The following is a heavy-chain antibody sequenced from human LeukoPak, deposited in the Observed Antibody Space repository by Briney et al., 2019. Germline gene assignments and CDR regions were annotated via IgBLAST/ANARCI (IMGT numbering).Heavy chain of an antibody. Sequence: SETLSLTCTVSGGSISSDGYYWSWIRQHPGKGLEWIGYIYYSGSTYYNPSLKSRVTISVDTSKNQFSLKLSSVTAADTAVYYCARGVYGDPTDNWFDPWGQGTLVSVSS. CDR2: IYYSGST. J-gene: IGHJ5*02. V-gene: IGHV4-31*03. D-gene: IGHD4-17*01. CDR1: GGSISSDGYY. CDR3: ARGVYGDPTDNWFDP.